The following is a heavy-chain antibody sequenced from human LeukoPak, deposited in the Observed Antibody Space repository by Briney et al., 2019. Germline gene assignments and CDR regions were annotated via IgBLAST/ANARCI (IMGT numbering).Heavy chain of an antibody. CDR1: GGSFSGYY. J-gene: IGHJ1*01. V-gene: IGHV4-34*01. Sequence: SETLSLTCAVYGGSFSGYYWSWIRQPPGKGLEWIGEINHSGSTNYNPSLKSRVTISVDTSKNQFSLKLSSVTAADTAVYYCARGPSGYYLGYFQHWGQDTLVTVSS. CDR2: INHSGST. D-gene: IGHD3-22*01. CDR3: ARGPSGYYLGYFQH.